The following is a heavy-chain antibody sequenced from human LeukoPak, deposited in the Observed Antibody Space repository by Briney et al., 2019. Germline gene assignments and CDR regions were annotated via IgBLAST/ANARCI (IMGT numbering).Heavy chain of an antibody. Sequence: GGSLRLSCAASGFTFSSHAMVWVRQAPGKGLEWVSFISHDGSESFHTESVKGRFTISRDNFKNAVDLQVSGLKEEDTAVYYCARDWGQRGVGATLANWGQGTLVIVSS. D-gene: IGHD1-26*01. CDR1: GFTFSSHA. CDR2: ISHDGSES. CDR3: ARDWGQRGVGATLAN. V-gene: IGHV3-30-3*01. J-gene: IGHJ4*02.